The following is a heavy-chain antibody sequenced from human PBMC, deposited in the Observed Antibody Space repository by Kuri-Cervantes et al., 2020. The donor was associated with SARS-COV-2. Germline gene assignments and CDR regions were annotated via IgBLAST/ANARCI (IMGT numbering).Heavy chain of an antibody. CDR1: GFTVSSNY. D-gene: IGHD4-11*01. Sequence: GESLKISCAASGFTVSSNYMSWVRQAPGKGLEWVPVIYSGGSTYYADSVKGRFTISRDNSKNTLYLQMNSLRAEDTAVYYCARETVSGLFVYWGQGTLVTVSS. J-gene: IGHJ4*02. CDR2: IYSGGST. CDR3: ARETVSGLFVY. V-gene: IGHV3-53*01.